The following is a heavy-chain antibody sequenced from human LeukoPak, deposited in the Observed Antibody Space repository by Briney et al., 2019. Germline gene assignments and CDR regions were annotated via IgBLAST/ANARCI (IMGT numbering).Heavy chain of an antibody. CDR1: GYTFTDYH. J-gene: IGHJ5*02. V-gene: IGHV1-69-2*01. CDR2: VDPEDGET. D-gene: IGHD1-26*01. CDR3: ARGGPPVVGATNWFDP. Sequence: GASVKVSCKVSGYTFTDYHMHWVQQAPGKGLEWMGLVDPEDGETIYAQKFQGRVTMTRDTSTSTVYMELSSLRSEDTAVYYCARGGPPVVGATNWFDPWGQGTLVTVSS.